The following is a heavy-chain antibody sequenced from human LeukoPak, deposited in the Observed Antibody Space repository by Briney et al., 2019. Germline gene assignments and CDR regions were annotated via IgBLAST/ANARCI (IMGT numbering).Heavy chain of an antibody. D-gene: IGHD2-15*01. CDR1: GFTFSSYG. CDR2: IWYDGSNK. J-gene: IGHJ3*02. CDR3: ARVLCSGGTCLVAFDI. Sequence: GGSLKLSCKASGFTFSSYGMYWVRQAPGQGLEWVAVIWYDGSNKYYADSVKGRFTISRDNSKNTLYLQMNSLRAEDTAVYYCARVLCSGGTCLVAFDIWGQGTMVTVS. V-gene: IGHV3-33*01.